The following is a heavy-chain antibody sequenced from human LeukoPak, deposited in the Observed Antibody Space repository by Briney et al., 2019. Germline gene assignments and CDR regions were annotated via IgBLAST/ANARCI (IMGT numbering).Heavy chain of an antibody. CDR3: ARDSLVNDFSSGYYRWFDP. J-gene: IGHJ5*02. D-gene: IGHD3-3*01. V-gene: IGHV1-46*01. CDR2: INPSGGST. CDR1: GYTFTSYY. Sequence: ASVKVSCKASGYTFTSYYMHWVRQAPGQGLEWMGIINPSGGSTSYAQKFQGRVTMTRDMSTSTVYMELSSLRSEDTAVYYCARDSLVNDFSSGYYRWFDPWGQGTLVTVSS.